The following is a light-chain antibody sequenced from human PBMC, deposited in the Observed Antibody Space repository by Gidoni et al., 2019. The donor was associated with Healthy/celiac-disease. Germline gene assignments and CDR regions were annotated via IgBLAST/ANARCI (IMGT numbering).Light chain of an antibody. V-gene: IGKV1-39*01. CDR3: QQSYSTPCS. Sequence: DIQMTPSPSSLSASVGDRVTITCRASQSISSYLNWYQQKPGKAPKLLIYAASSLQSGVPSRCSGSGSGTDFTLTISSLQPEDFATYYCQQSYSTPCSFGQGTKLEIK. CDR1: QSISSY. J-gene: IGKJ2*04. CDR2: AAS.